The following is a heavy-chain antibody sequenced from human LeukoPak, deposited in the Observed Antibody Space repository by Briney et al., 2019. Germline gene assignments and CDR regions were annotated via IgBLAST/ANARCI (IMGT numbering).Heavy chain of an antibody. D-gene: IGHD1-26*01. CDR3: ARDKDGGATTGDFDY. Sequence: GGSLRLSCAASGFTFSSYGMHWVRQAPGKGLEWVAVIWYDGSNKYYADSVKGRFTISRDNSKNTLYLQMNGLRAEDTAVYYCARDKDGGATTGDFDYWGQGTLVTVSS. CDR2: IWYDGSNK. J-gene: IGHJ4*02. V-gene: IGHV3-33*01. CDR1: GFTFSSYG.